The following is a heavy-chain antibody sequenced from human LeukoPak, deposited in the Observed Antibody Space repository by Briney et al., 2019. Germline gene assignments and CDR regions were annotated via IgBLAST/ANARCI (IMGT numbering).Heavy chain of an antibody. D-gene: IGHD6-13*01. CDR2: IYSGGST. Sequence: GGTLRLSCAASGFTLSSNYMSWVRQAPGKGLEWVSVIYSGGSTYYADSVKGRFTISRDNSKNTLYLQMYSLRAEDTALYYCARVTKGGGSSWYKLYYYYYYYMDVWGKGTTVTVSS. V-gene: IGHV3-53*01. CDR1: GFTLSSNY. CDR3: ARVTKGGGSSWYKLYYYYYYYMDV. J-gene: IGHJ6*03.